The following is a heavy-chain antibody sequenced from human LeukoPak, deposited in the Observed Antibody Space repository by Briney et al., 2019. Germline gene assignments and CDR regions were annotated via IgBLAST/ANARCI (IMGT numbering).Heavy chain of an antibody. CDR1: GYTFTSYY. J-gene: IGHJ6*02. CDR2: INPNSGGT. Sequence: GASVKVSCKASGYTFTSYYMHWVRQAPGQGLEWMGWINPNSGGTNYAQKFQGWVTMTRDTSISTAYMELSRLRSDDTAVYYCARGEVVTAIAPSYYYGMDVWGQGTTDTVSS. V-gene: IGHV1-2*04. D-gene: IGHD2-21*02. CDR3: ARGEVVTAIAPSYYYGMDV.